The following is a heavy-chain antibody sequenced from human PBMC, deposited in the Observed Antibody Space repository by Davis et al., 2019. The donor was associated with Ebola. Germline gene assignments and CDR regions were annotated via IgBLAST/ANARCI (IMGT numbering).Heavy chain of an antibody. CDR1: GGSISSSNW. Sequence: MPSETLSLTCAVSGGSISSSNWWSWVRQPPGKGLEWIGEIYHSGSTNYNPSLKSRVTISVDTSKNQFSLKLSSVTAADTAVYYCASRGLDNWNDGDDYWGQGTLVTVSS. D-gene: IGHD1-20*01. CDR3: ASRGLDNWNDGDDY. J-gene: IGHJ4*02. CDR2: IYHSGST. V-gene: IGHV4-4*02.